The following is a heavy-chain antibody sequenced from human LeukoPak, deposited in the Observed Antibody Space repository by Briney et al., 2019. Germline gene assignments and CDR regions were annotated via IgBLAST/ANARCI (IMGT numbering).Heavy chain of an antibody. CDR1: GYTFTSYD. CDR2: MDPNSRNT. J-gene: IGHJ4*02. D-gene: IGHD3-22*01. CDR3: ARVYSDSSGYYVQGFDY. Sequence: SVKVSCKASGYTFTSYDINWVRQAAGQGLEWVGWMDPNSRNTGYAQKFQGRVTMTMNTAISTAYMELSSLRSDDTAVYYCARVYSDSSGYYVQGFDYWGQGTLVTVSS. V-gene: IGHV1-8*01.